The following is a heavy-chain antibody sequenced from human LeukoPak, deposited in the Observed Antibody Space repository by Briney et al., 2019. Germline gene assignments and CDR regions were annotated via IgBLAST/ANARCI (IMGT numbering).Heavy chain of an antibody. CDR2: INHSGST. Sequence: PSETLSLTCAVYGGSFSGYYWSWIRQPPGKGLEWIGEINHSGSTNYNPSLKSRVTISVDTSKNQFSLKLSSVTAADTAVYYCARHRGYSGYLAVWGQGTLVTVSS. V-gene: IGHV4-34*01. J-gene: IGHJ4*02. CDR1: GGSFSGYY. CDR3: ARHRGYSGYLAV. D-gene: IGHD5-12*01.